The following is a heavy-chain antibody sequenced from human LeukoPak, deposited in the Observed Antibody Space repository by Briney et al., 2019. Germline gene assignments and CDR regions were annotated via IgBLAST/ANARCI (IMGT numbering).Heavy chain of an antibody. V-gene: IGHV4-39*07. J-gene: IGHJ6*03. CDR1: GGSISSSSYY. Sequence: SETLSLTCTVSGGSISSSSYYWGWIRQPPGKGLEWIGSIYYSGSTYYNPSLKSRVTMSVDTSKNQFSLKLSSVTAADTAVYYCARDQSGSSPWVYYYYYMDVWGKGTTVTVSS. CDR3: ARDQSGSSPWVYYYYYMDV. CDR2: IYYSGST. D-gene: IGHD1-1*01.